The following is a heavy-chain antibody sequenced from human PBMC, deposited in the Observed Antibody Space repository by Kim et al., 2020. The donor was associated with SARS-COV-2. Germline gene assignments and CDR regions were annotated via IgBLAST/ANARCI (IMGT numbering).Heavy chain of an antibody. CDR1: GGSISSSSYY. J-gene: IGHJ4*01. CDR3: ASLTYSSGICLDY. Sequence: SETLSLTCTVSGGSISSSSYYWGWIRQPPGMELECIGSIYYSGSTYYNPSPKSRVTISVDTSKNQFSLMLSSVTAADTAVYYAASLTYSSGICLDYLG. D-gene: IGHD6-19*01. CDR2: IYYSGST. V-gene: IGHV4-39*01.